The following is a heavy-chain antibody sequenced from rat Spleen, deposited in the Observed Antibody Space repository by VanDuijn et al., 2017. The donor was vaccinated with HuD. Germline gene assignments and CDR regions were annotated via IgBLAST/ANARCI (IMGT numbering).Heavy chain of an antibody. Sequence: EVQLVESGGGLVQPGRSMKLSCAASGLTFNDHYMAWVRQAPQKGLEWVASISYEGIRTYYGDTVKGRFTISRDNAKSTLYLQMDSLRSEDTATYYCAKNIYYSSYLYYFDYWGQGVMVTVSS. CDR3: AKNIYYSSYLYYFDY. CDR1: GLTFNDHY. CDR2: ISYEGIRT. J-gene: IGHJ2*01. V-gene: IGHV5-22*01. D-gene: IGHD1-2*01.